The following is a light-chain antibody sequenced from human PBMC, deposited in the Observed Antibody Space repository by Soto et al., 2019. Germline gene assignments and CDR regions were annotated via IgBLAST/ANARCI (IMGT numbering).Light chain of an antibody. CDR1: SSNIGSNY. J-gene: IGLJ3*02. Sequence: QSVLTQPPSASGTPGQRVTISCSGSSSNIGSNYVYWYQQLPGTAPKLLIYSNNQRPSGVPDRFSGSKSGTSASLAISGLRSEDEADYYCAAWDDSLDGPVFGGGTQLPVL. V-gene: IGLV1-47*02. CDR2: SNN. CDR3: AAWDDSLDGPV.